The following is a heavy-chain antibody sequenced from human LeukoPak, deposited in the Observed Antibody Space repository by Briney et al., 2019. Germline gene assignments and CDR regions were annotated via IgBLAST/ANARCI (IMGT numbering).Heavy chain of an antibody. CDR2: ISSSSSYI. V-gene: IGHV3-21*01. CDR1: GFTFSSYS. J-gene: IGHJ4*02. Sequence: PGGSLRLSCAASGFTFSSYSMNWVRQAPGKGLEWVSSISSSSSYIYYADSVKGRFTISRDNAKNSLYLQMNSLRAEDTAVYYCARNYYGSGSYYTDYFDYWGQGTLVTVSS. CDR3: ARNYYGSGSYYTDYFDY. D-gene: IGHD3-10*01.